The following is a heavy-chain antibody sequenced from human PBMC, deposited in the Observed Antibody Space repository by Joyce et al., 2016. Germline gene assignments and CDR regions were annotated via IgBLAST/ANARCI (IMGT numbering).Heavy chain of an antibody. V-gene: IGHV1-69*01. CDR1: GGTFSSYA. CDR2: IIPILETA. J-gene: IGHJ4*02. CDR3: ARVARHLTTVTTSFEY. Sequence: QVQLVQSGAEVKKPGSSVKVSCKASGGTFSSYAISWVRQAPGQGLGWMGVIIPILETANYAQNFQGRVTIIADESTSTAYMELSSLRSEDTAVYYCARVARHLTTVTTSFEYWGQGTLVTVSS. D-gene: IGHD4-17*01.